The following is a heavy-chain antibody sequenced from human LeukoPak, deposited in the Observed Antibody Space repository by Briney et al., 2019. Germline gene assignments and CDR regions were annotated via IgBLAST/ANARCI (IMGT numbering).Heavy chain of an antibody. J-gene: IGHJ4*02. D-gene: IGHD6-19*01. V-gene: IGHV6-1*01. Sequence: SQTLSLTCAISGDIVSGNSAAWNWIRQSPSRGLEWLGRTYYRSKWYNDYAVSVKSRITINPDTSKNQFSLQLNSATPEDTAVYYCARVVAGTYYFDYWGQGTLVTVSS. CDR2: TYYRSKWYN. CDR1: GDIVSGNSAA. CDR3: ARVVAGTYYFDY.